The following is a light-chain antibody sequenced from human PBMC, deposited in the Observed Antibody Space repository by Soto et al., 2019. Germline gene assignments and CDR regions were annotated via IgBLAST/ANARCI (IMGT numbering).Light chain of an antibody. Sequence: QSALTQPASVSGSPGLSITVSCTGTSSDVGSHNLVSWYQQHPGEAPKLMNYEVSKRPLGFSTRISASKSGNTASLTISGLQAEDEADYYSCSYGGSRAVFGGGTQLTVL. J-gene: IGLJ7*01. CDR3: CSYGGSRAV. CDR2: EVS. CDR1: SSDVGSHNL. V-gene: IGLV2-23*02.